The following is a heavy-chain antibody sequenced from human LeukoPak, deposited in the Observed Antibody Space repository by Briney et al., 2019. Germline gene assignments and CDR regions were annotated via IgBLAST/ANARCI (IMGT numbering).Heavy chain of an antibody. CDR3: ARDSMMFGELSWFDP. V-gene: IGHV3-33*01. CDR2: IWYDGSNK. J-gene: IGHJ5*02. Sequence: GGSLRLSCAASGFTFSSYGMHWVRQAPGKGLEWVAVIWYDGSNKYYADSVKGRFTTSRDNSKNTLYLQMNSLRAEDTAVYYCARDSMMFGELSWFDPWGQGTLVTVSS. D-gene: IGHD3-10*02. CDR1: GFTFSSYG.